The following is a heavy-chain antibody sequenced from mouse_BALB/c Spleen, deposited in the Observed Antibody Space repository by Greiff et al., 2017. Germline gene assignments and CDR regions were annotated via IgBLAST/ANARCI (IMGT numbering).Heavy chain of an antibody. J-gene: IGHJ2*01. V-gene: IGHV5-17*02. Sequence: EVQRVVSGGGLVQPGGSRKLSCAASGFTFSSFGMHWVRQAPEKGLEWVAYISSGSSTIYYADTVKGRFTISRDNPKNTLFLQMTSLRSEDTAMYYCARSRSTVVADDWGQGTTLTVSS. D-gene: IGHD1-1*01. CDR3: ARSRSTVVADD. CDR2: ISSGSSTI. CDR1: GFTFSSFG.